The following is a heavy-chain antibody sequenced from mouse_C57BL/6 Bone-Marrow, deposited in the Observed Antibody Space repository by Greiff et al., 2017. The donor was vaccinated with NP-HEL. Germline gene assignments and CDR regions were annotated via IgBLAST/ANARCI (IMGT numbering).Heavy chain of an antibody. Sequence: EVMLVESGGDLVKPGGSLKLSCAASGFTFSSYGMSWVRQTPDKRLEWVATISSGGSYTYYPDSVKGRFTISRDNAKNTLYLHMSSLKSEDTAMYYCERDGNGYFDGWGRGTAVTVS. J-gene: IGHJ1*03. CDR3: ERDGNGYFDG. CDR2: ISSGGSYT. D-gene: IGHD2-1*01. V-gene: IGHV5-6*02. CDR1: GFTFSSYG.